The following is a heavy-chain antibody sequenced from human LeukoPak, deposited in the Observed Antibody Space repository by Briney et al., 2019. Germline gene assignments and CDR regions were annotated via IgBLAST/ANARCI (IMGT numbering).Heavy chain of an antibody. CDR1: GFTFSSYT. J-gene: IGHJ2*01. Sequence: GRSLRLLCAASGFTFSSYTMGWVRQAPGKGLECVSTITTSDGNTYYADSVKGRFTVSRDSSKNTLFLHMNTLRAEDTAIYYCAKDRTVGASYWYFDLWGRGTLVTVSS. CDR2: ITTSDGNT. D-gene: IGHD1-26*01. V-gene: IGHV3-23*01. CDR3: AKDRTVGASYWYFDL.